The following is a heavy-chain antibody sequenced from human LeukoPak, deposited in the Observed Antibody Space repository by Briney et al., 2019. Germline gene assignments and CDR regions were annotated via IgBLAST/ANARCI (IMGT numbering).Heavy chain of an antibody. V-gene: IGHV1-2*02. CDR1: GYTFTGYY. J-gene: IGHJ4*02. CDR3: ARVSYDFWSGYANRIDY. Sequence: ASVKVSCKACGYTFTGYYMHWVRQAPGQGLEWMGWINPNSGGTNYAQKFQGRVTMTRDTSISTAYMELSRLRSDDTAVYYCARVSYDFWSGYANRIDYWGQGTLVTVSP. CDR2: INPNSGGT. D-gene: IGHD3-3*01.